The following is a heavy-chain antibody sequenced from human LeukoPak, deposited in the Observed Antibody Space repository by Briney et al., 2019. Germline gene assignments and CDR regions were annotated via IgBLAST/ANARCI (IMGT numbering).Heavy chain of an antibody. CDR2: IKEDGSAK. V-gene: IGHV3-7*01. D-gene: IGHD3-10*01. Sequence: GGSLRLSCAASGFTFRNYWMSWVRQAPGKGLEWVANIKEDGSAKNYIDSVKGRFTISRDNAKSSLYLQMNSLRAEDTAVYFCARDGPWFGEFFDYWGQGTPVTVSS. J-gene: IGHJ4*02. CDR1: GFTFRNYW. CDR3: ARDGPWFGEFFDY.